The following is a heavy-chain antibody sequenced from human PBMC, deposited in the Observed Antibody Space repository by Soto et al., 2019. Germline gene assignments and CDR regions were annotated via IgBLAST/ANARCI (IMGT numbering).Heavy chain of an antibody. J-gene: IGHJ4*02. Sequence: QVQLVQSGAEVKKPGASVKVSCKASGYTFTSYGISWVRQAPGQGLEWMGWISAYNGNTNYAQKLQGRVTMTTDTATSTGYMELRSLRSDDTAVYYCARDSYCSGGSCYRGYFDYWGQGTLVTVSS. D-gene: IGHD2-15*01. V-gene: IGHV1-18*01. CDR3: ARDSYCSGGSCYRGYFDY. CDR2: ISAYNGNT. CDR1: GYTFTSYG.